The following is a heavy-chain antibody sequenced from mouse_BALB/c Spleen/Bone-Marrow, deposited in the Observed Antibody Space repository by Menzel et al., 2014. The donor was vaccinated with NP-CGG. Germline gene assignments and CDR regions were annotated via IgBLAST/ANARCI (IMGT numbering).Heavy chain of an antibody. CDR2: IWAGGST. J-gene: IGHJ4*01. Sequence: QVQLQQSGPGLVSPSQSLSIPCTVSGFSLTSYGLHWVRQPPGKGLEWLGVIWAGGSTNYNSAPMSRLSISKDNSKSQVFLKMNSLQTDDTAMYYCARESTMITSMDYWGQGTSVTVSS. CDR1: GFSLTSYG. V-gene: IGHV2-9*02. CDR3: ARESTMITSMDY. D-gene: IGHD2-4*01.